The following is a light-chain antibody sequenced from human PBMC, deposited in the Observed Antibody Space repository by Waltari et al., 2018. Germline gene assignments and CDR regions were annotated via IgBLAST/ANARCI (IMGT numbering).Light chain of an antibody. CDR3: ISYTSSVTYV. V-gene: IGLV2-14*03. Sequence: HSALTQPASVSGSPGQSIAISCTGSSSDVGGYYAVSWYQQHPGKAPKLIVYDVLNRPLVIPNPFSGSKCGSTASLVISGLQADYDADYYCISYTSSVTYVFGTGTKVTIL. CDR2: DVL. J-gene: IGLJ1*01. CDR1: SSDVGGYYA.